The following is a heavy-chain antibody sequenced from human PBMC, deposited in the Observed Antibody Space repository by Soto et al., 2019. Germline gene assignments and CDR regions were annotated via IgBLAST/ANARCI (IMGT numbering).Heavy chain of an antibody. J-gene: IGHJ6*02. CDR3: ARTYYYDSSGYSTSTSYYYGMDV. CDR1: GGTFSSYA. D-gene: IGHD3-22*01. CDR2: IIPIFGTA. V-gene: IGHV1-69*13. Sequence: SVKVSCKASGGTFSSYAISWVRQAPGQGLEWMGGIIPIFGTANYAQKFQGRVTITADESTSTAYMELSSLRSEDTAVYYCARTYYYDSSGYSTSTSYYYGMDVWGQGTTVTVSS.